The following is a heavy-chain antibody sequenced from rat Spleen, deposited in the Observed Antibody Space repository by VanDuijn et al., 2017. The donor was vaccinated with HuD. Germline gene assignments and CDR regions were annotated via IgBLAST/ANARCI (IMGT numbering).Heavy chain of an antibody. CDR2: ISAGGGST. V-gene: IGHV5-27*01. D-gene: IGHD1-10*01. J-gene: IGHJ3*01. CDR1: GFAFRNYG. CDR3: TQQLGDWFAY. Sequence: EVQLVESGGGLVEPGRSLKLSCAASGFAFRNYGMAWVRQTLTKGLEWVAYISAGGGSTYYRDSVKGRFTTSRDNAKSTLYLQMDSLRSEDTATYYCTQQLGDWFAYWGQGTLVTVSS.